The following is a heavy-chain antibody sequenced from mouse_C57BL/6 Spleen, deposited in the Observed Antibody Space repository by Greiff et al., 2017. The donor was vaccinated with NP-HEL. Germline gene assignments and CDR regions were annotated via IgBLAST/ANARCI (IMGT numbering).Heavy chain of an antibody. CDR2: INPNYGTT. Sequence: EVKLMESGPELVKPGASVKISCKASGYSFTDYNMNWVKQSNGKSLEWIGVINPNYGTTSYNQKFKGKATLTVDQSSSTAYMQRNSLTSEDSAVYYCARAGDSSGAMDYWGQGTSVTVPS. V-gene: IGHV1-39*01. CDR3: ARAGDSSGAMDY. J-gene: IGHJ4*01. CDR1: GYSFTDYN. D-gene: IGHD3-2*02.